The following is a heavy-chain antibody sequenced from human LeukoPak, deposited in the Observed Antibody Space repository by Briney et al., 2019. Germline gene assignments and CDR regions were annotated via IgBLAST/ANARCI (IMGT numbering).Heavy chain of an antibody. D-gene: IGHD3-22*01. J-gene: IGHJ5*02. CDR1: GGSISSYY. V-gene: IGHV4-39*07. CDR3: ARDALKSYYDSSGHRWFDP. Sequence: SETLSLTCTVSGGSISSYYWGWIRQPPGKGLEWIGSIYYSGSTYYNPSLKSRVTISVDTSKNQFSLKLSSVTAADTAVYYCARDALKSYYDSSGHRWFDPWGQGTLVTVSS. CDR2: IYYSGST.